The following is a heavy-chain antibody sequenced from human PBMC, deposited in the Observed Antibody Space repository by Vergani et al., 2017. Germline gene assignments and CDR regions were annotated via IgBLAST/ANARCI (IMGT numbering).Heavy chain of an antibody. J-gene: IGHJ3*02. D-gene: IGHD3-16*01. CDR1: GGSISSSSYY. V-gene: IGHV4-39*07. CDR3: ARVRRDYVWGSPGAFDI. CDR2: INHSGST. Sequence: QLQLQESGPGLVKPSETLSLTCIVSGGSISSSSYYWGWIRQPPGKGLEWIGEINHSGSTNYNPSLKSRVTRSVDTSKNQFSLKLSSVTAADTAVYYCARVRRDYVWGSPGAFDIWGQGTMVTVSS.